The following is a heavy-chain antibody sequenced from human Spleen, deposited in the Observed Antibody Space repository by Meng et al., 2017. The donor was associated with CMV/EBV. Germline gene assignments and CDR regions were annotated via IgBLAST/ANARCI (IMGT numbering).Heavy chain of an antibody. CDR3: ARSPGYSFDY. J-gene: IGHJ4*02. CDR1: NGSSSSGGYY. CDR2: IYYSGTT. V-gene: IGHV4-31*03. D-gene: IGHD2-15*01. Sequence: LTCTVSNGSSSSGGYYWTWIRQYPGQGLEWIGYIYYSGTTYYNPSLKSRLTISVDTSKNQFSLKVSSVTAADTAVYYCARSPGYSFDYWGRGNLVTVSS.